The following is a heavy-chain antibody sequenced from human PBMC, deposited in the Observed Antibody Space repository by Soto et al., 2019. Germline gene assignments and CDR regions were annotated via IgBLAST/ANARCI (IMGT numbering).Heavy chain of an antibody. CDR1: GFTFGDYA. V-gene: IGHV3-49*03. Sequence: GGSLRLSCTASGFTFGDYAMSWFRQAPGKGLEWVGFIRSKAYGGTTEYAASVKGRFTISRDDSKSIAYLQMNSLKTEDTAVYYCTRPDVELWFGELPDVWGKGTTVTVSS. CDR2: IRSKAYGGTT. CDR3: TRPDVELWFGELPDV. J-gene: IGHJ6*04. D-gene: IGHD3-10*01.